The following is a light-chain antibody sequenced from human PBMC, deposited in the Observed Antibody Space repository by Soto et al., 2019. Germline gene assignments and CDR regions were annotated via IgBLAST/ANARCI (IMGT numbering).Light chain of an antibody. Sequence: QSALTQPASVSWSPGQSITISCTGTSSDVGGLNYVSWYQQHPGKAPKLMIYDGTNRPSGVSYRFSGSKSGNTASLTISGLQAEDEADDYCNSYTSSSTDVFVTGTKLTVL. CDR1: SSDVGGLNY. CDR3: NSYTSSSTDV. V-gene: IGLV2-14*03. CDR2: DGT. J-gene: IGLJ1*01.